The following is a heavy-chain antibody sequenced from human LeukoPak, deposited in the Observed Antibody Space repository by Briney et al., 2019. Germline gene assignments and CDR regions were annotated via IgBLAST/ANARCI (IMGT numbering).Heavy chain of an antibody. D-gene: IGHD2-15*01. CDR2: IWYDGSNK. V-gene: IGHV3-33*01. CDR1: GFTFSSYG. J-gene: IGHJ1*01. CDR3: AREGCSGGSCYEYFQH. Sequence: PGGSLRLSCAASGFTFSSYGMHWVRQAPGKGLEWVAVIWYDGSNKYYADSVKGRFTISRDNSKNTLYLQMNSLRAEDTAVYYCAREGCSGGSCYEYFQHWGQGTLVTVSS.